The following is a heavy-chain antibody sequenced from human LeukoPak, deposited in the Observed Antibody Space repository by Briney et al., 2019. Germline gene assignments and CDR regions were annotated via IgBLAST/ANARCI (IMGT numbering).Heavy chain of an antibody. D-gene: IGHD3-22*01. CDR3: ARRVNYYDSSGYYYQGAFDI. J-gene: IGHJ3*02. Sequence: GESLKISCQGSGYSFTNYWIAWVRQMPGKGLEWMGIIYPGDSDTRYSPSFQGQVTISADKSISTAYLQWSSLRASDTAIYYCARRVNYYDSSGYYYQGAFDIWGQGTMVTVSS. CDR2: IYPGDSDT. V-gene: IGHV5-51*01. CDR1: GYSFTNYW.